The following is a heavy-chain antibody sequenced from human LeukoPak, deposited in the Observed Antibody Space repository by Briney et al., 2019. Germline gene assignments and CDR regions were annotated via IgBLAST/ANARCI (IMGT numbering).Heavy chain of an antibody. V-gene: IGHV4-59*10. J-gene: IGHJ2*01. CDR1: GASFSGYY. CDR2: IYTSGST. CDR3: ARGHSYGDDWYFAL. Sequence: SETLSLTCAVYGASFSGYYWSWIRQPAGKGLEWIGRIYTSGSTNYNPSLKSRVTMSVDTSKNQFSLKLRSVTAADTAVYYCARGHSYGDDWYFALWGRGTLVTVSS. D-gene: IGHD4-17*01.